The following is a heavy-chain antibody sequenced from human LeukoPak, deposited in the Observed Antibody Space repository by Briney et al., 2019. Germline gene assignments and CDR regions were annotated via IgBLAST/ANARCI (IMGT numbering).Heavy chain of an antibody. V-gene: IGHV3-23*01. CDR2: ISGSGGST. CDR3: VRDLGYYYDSSSYYYVPGDFDY. D-gene: IGHD3-22*01. CDR1: GFTFSSYA. Sequence: GGSLRLSCAASGFTFSSYAMCWVRQAPGKGLEWVSAISGSGGSTYYADSVKGRFTISRDNSKNTPYLQMKSLRVEDTAVYYCVRDLGYYYDSSSYYYVPGDFDYWGQGTLVTVSS. J-gene: IGHJ4*02.